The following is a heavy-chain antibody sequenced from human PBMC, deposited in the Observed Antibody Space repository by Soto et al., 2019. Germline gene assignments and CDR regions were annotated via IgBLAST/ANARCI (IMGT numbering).Heavy chain of an antibody. J-gene: IGHJ5*02. Sequence: PSETLSLTCAAYGGSFSGYYWSWIRQPPGKGLEWIGEINHSGSTNYNPSLKSRVTITVDTSKNQFSLKLSSVTAADTAVFYCARGRTRLAPQYNWFDPWGQGTLVTVSS. V-gene: IGHV4-34*01. CDR2: INHSGST. CDR1: GGSFSGYY. CDR3: ARGRTRLAPQYNWFDP.